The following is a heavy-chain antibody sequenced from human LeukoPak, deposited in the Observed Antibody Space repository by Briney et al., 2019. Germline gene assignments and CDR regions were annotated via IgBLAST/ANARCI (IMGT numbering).Heavy chain of an antibody. CDR3: ARVAVSTSYYYYYYMDV. Sequence: SGTLSLTCTVSGGSISSGSYYWSWIRQPAGKGLEWIGRIYTSGSTNYNPSLKSRVTISVDTSKNQFSLKLSSVTAADTAVYYCARVAVSTSYYYYYYMDVWGKGTTVTVSS. CDR1: GGSISSGSYY. V-gene: IGHV4-61*02. J-gene: IGHJ6*03. CDR2: IYTSGST. D-gene: IGHD2-15*01.